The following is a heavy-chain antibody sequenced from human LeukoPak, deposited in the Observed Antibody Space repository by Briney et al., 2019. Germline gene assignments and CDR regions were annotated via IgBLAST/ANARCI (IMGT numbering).Heavy chain of an antibody. D-gene: IGHD3-10*02. V-gene: IGHV5-51*07. CDR2: IYPGDSRT. Sequence: GESLKISCKGSGYSFSDYWIGWVHQMPGKGLEWMAVIYPGDSRTRYNPSFQGQVTISVDKSINTAYLKWSSLKASDTALYYCACRMFASNWFQPWGQGTLVTVSS. CDR3: ACRMFASNWFQP. J-gene: IGHJ5*02. CDR1: GYSFSDYW.